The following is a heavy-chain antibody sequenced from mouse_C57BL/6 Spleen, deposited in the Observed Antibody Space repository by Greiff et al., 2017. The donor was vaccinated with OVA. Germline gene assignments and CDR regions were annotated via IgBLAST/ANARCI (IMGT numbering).Heavy chain of an antibody. CDR1: GFTFSDYG. J-gene: IGHJ3*01. V-gene: IGHV5-17*01. CDR3: ARPSYDGSSWFAC. Sequence: EVHLVESGGGLVKPGGSLKLSCAASGFTFSDYGMHWVRQAPEKGLEWVAYISSGSSTIYYADTVKGRFTISRDNAKNTLFLQMTSLRSEDTAMYYCARPSYDGSSWFACWGQGTLVTVSA. D-gene: IGHD2-3*01. CDR2: ISSGSSTI.